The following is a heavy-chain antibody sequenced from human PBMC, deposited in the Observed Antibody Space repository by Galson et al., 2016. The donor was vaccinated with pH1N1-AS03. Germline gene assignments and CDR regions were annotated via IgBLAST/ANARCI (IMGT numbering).Heavy chain of an antibody. J-gene: IGHJ6*02. D-gene: IGHD2/OR15-2a*01. Sequence: SVKVSCKASGYIFTGFYVHWVRQAPGQGLEWMGWINPNNGVTNYAQKFQAWVTMTGDTSISTAYLELYGLKSDDTAVYYCARDPRGPCSSSTCATTSDVGMDVWGQGTTVIVSS. V-gene: IGHV1-2*04. CDR2: INPNNGVT. CDR3: ARDPRGPCSSSTCATTSDVGMDV. CDR1: GYIFTGFY.